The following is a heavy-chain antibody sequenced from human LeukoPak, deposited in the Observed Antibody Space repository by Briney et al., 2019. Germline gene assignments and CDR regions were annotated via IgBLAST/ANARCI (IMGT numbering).Heavy chain of an antibody. CDR1: GGSISRSSYY. Sequence: SQTLSLTCTVSGGSISRSSYYWGSIPQTPGMGLGWIGSVSYSGNTDYNPSLKSRVTISADTSKNLFSLRLTSVTAADTAVYYCARDYRVSLSDTSPDDAFDVWGQGTVVTVSS. J-gene: IGHJ3*01. CDR2: VSYSGNT. D-gene: IGHD3-16*02. V-gene: IGHV4-39*07. CDR3: ARDYRVSLSDTSPDDAFDV.